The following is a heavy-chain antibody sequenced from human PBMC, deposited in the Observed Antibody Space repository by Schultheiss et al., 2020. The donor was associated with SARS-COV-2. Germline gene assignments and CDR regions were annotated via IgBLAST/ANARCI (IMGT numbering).Heavy chain of an antibody. CDR2: IYYSGST. CDR1: GGSISSYY. J-gene: IGHJ6*02. Sequence: SETLSLTCTVSGGSISSYYWSWIRQPPGKGLEWIGYIYYSGSTNYNPSLKSRVTMSVDTSKNQFSLKLSSVTAADTAVYYCARGAGRSAPADYYYGMDVWGQGTTVTVSS. D-gene: IGHD1-26*01. CDR3: ARGAGRSAPADYYYGMDV. V-gene: IGHV4-59*08.